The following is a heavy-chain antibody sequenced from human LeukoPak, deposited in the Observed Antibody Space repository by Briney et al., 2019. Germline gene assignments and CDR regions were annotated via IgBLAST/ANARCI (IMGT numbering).Heavy chain of an antibody. CDR2: ISGSGGST. CDR1: GFTFSSYA. D-gene: IGHD6-19*01. CDR3: AKDAGDSSGWFFYYFDY. Sequence: PGGSLRLSCAASGFTFSSYAMSWVRQAPGKGLEWVSAISGSGGSTYYADSVKGRFTISGDNSKNTLYLQMNSLRAEDTAVYYCAKDAGDSSGWFFYYFDYWGQGTLVTVSS. J-gene: IGHJ4*02. V-gene: IGHV3-23*01.